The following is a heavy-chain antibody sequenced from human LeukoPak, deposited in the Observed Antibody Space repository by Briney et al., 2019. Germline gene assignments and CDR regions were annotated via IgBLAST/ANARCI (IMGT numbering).Heavy chain of an antibody. CDR1: GYSISSGYY. Sequence: SETLSLTCTVSGYSISSGYYWGWIRQPPGKGLEWIGSIYHSGSTYYNPSLKSRVTISVDTSKNQFSLKLSSVTAADTAVYYCARGGFCSSTSCYARLDYWGRGTLVTVSS. J-gene: IGHJ4*02. V-gene: IGHV4-38-2*02. CDR2: IYHSGST. CDR3: ARGGFCSSTSCYARLDY. D-gene: IGHD2-2*03.